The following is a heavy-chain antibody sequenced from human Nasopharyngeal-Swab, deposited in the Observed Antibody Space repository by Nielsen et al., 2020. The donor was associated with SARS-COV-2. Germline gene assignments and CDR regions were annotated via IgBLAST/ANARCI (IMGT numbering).Heavy chain of an antibody. CDR1: GGSFSGYY. V-gene: IGHV4-34*01. D-gene: IGHD2/OR15-2a*01. J-gene: IGHJ3*02. Sequence: ESLKISCAVYGGSFSGYYWSWIRQPPGKGLEWIGEINHSGSTNYNPSLKSRVTISVDTSKNQFSLKLSSVTVADTAVYYCARAFSTDGAFDIWGQGTMVTVSS. CDR3: ARAFSTDGAFDI. CDR2: INHSGST.